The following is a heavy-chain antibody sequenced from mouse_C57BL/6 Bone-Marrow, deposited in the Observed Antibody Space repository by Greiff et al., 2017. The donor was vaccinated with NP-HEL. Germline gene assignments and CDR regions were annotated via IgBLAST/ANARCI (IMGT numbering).Heavy chain of an antibody. CDR3: ARGRLYPWYFDV. CDR2: ISSGSSTI. J-gene: IGHJ1*03. V-gene: IGHV5-17*01. CDR1: GFTFSDYG. D-gene: IGHD2-12*01. Sequence: EVKVVESGGGLVKPGGSLKLSCAASGFTFSDYGMHWVRQAPEKGLEWVAYISSGSSTIYYADTVQGRFTISCDNATHPLFLQMTRLRSEDTAMYYCARGRLYPWYFDVWGTGTTVTVSS.